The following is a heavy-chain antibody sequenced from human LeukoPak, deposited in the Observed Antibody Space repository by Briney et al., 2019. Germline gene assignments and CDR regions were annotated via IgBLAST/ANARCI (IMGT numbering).Heavy chain of an antibody. CDR2: INNSGST. Sequence: TSETLSLTCAVYGGSFSGYYWNWIRQPPGKGLEWIGEINNSGSTNYNPSLKSRVTISRDTSKNQFSLKLSSVTAADTAVYYCARTIAGGTYRYPYWFDPWGQGTLVTVSS. D-gene: IGHD3-16*02. CDR3: ARTIAGGTYRYPYWFDP. CDR1: GGSFSGYY. V-gene: IGHV4-34*01. J-gene: IGHJ5*02.